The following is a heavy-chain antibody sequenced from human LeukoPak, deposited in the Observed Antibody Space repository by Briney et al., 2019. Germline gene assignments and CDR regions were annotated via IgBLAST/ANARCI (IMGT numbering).Heavy chain of an antibody. V-gene: IGHV3-33*01. CDR3: VRDGVGATTYFGYFDH. CDR1: GISFSAHG. CDR2: IRFDGSTI. Sequence: GGSLRLSCAASGISFSAHGMHWVRQAPGKGLEWVAIIRFDGSTIHYADSVKGRFTISRDNSKNTLNLQMNSLRAEDTAVYYCVRDGVGATTYFGYFDHWGQGNLVTVSS. J-gene: IGHJ4*02. D-gene: IGHD1-26*01.